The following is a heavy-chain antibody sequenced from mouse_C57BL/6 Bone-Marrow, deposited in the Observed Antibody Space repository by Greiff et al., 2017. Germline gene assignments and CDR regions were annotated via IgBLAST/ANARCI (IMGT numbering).Heavy chain of an antibody. Sequence: EVNVVESGGGLVKPGGSLKLSCAASGFTFSSYAMSWVRQTPDQRLEWVATISDGGSYTYYPDNVKGRFTLSRDNAKNNLFLQMSHLKSEDTAFYYCAGFDYWGQGTTLTVSS. CDR1: GFTFSSYA. CDR3: AGFDY. CDR2: ISDGGSYT. J-gene: IGHJ2*01. V-gene: IGHV5-4*03.